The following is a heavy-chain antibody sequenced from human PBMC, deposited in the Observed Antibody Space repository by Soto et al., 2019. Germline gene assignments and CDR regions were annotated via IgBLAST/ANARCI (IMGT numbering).Heavy chain of an antibody. D-gene: IGHD3-3*01. CDR1: GGTISGYY. CDR3: ARGQRFSDWFDP. V-gene: IGHV4-4*07. J-gene: IGHJ5*02. CDR2: IYSSGNT. Sequence: LSLTCSVSGGTISGYYWTWIRHPAGKGLEWIGRIYSSGNTKYNPSLQSRVTMSLDTSNNQFSLRLTSVTAADTAVYYCARGQRFSDWFDPWGQGTLVTVSS.